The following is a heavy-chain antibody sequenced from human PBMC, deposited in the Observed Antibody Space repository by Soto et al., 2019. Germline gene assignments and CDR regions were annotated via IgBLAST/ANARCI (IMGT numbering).Heavy chain of an antibody. V-gene: IGHV3-23*01. CDR1: GFTFSSFA. CDR2: ISGSGDGT. CDR3: AGPGYSSQDY. J-gene: IGHJ4*02. D-gene: IGHD5-18*01. Sequence: EVQLLESGGGLVQPGGSLRLSCAASGFTFSSFALSWVRQAPGKGLEWVSAISGSGDGTDYADSVKDRFTISRDNSKNTLYLQMNSLRAEDTAVYYCAGPGYSSQDYWGQGALVTVSS.